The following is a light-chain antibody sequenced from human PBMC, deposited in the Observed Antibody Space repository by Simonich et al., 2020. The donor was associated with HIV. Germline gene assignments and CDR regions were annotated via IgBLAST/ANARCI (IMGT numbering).Light chain of an antibody. J-gene: IGKJ1*01. CDR3: QQMKT. V-gene: IGKV3-11*01. CDR2: DVS. CDR1: QSVSSH. Sequence: EIVLTQSPATLSLSPGEKATLSCRASQSVSSHLAWYQPKPGQAPRLLIHDVSNRATGIPARFSGSGSGTDFTLTISSLESEDFAVYYCQQMKTFGQGTKVEIK.